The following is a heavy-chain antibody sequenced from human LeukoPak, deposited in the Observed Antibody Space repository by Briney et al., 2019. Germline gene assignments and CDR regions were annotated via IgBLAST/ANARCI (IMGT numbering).Heavy chain of an antibody. CDR3: ARAALWFHY. CDR1: GFTFSSYE. CDR2: ISSSGSTI. D-gene: IGHD3-10*01. V-gene: IGHV3-48*03. Sequence: PGGSLRLSCAASGFTFSSYEMNWVRQAPGKGLEWVSYISSSGSTIYYADSVKGRFTISRDNAKNSLYLQMNSLRAEDTAVYYCARAALWFHYRGQGTLVTVSS. J-gene: IGHJ4*02.